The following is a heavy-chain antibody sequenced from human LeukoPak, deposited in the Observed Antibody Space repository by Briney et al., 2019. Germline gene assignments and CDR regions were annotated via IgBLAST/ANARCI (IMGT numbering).Heavy chain of an antibody. CDR1: GGSISSYY. J-gene: IGHJ4*02. CDR3: ARHGSSSSWYGEGFDY. V-gene: IGHV4-59*08. CDR2: IYYSGST. Sequence: SETLSLTCTVSGGSISSYYWSWIRQPPGKGLEWIGYIYYSGSTNYNPSLKSRVTISVDTSKNQFSLKLSSVTAADTAVYYCARHGSSSSWYGEGFDYWGQGSLVTVSS. D-gene: IGHD6-13*01.